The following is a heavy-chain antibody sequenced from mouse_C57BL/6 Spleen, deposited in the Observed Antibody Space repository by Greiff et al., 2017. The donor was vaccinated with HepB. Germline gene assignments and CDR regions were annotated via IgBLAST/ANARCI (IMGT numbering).Heavy chain of an antibody. J-gene: IGHJ4*01. CDR3: ARAPPFITTVVATDYAMDY. CDR2: IDPSDSYT. V-gene: IGHV1-59*01. Sequence: QVQLQQPGAELVRPGTSVKLSCKASGYTFTSYWMHWVKQRPGQGLEWIGVIDPSDSYTNYNQKFKGKATLTVDTSSSTAYMQLSSLTSEDSAVYYCARAPPFITTVVATDYAMDYWGQGTSVTVSS. CDR1: GYTFTSYW. D-gene: IGHD1-1*01.